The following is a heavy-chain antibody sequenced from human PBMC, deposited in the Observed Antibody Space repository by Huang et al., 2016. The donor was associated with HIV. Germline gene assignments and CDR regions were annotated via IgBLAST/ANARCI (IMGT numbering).Heavy chain of an antibody. CDR2: IYSGGRT. J-gene: IGHJ4*02. Sequence: EVQLVESGGGLIQPGGSLRLSCAASGFNVSSNYMSWVRQGPGTGLEWVSVIYSGGRTYYAASVKGRFTISRDNSKNTLNLQMNGLRAEDTAVYYCARERVGASLGYFDYWGQGTLVTVSS. CDR3: ARERVGASLGYFDY. D-gene: IGHD1-26*01. CDR1: GFNVSSNY. V-gene: IGHV3-53*01.